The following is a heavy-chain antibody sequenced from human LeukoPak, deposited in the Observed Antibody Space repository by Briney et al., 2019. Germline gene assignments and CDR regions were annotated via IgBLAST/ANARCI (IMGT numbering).Heavy chain of an antibody. CDR3: ARGEF. Sequence: GGSLRLSCATSGFSLSNYWMSWVRQAPGKGLEWVATIKESASEIIYADSVKGRFTVSRDNAKRSLFLQMNSLRGEDTAVYYCARGEFWGQGTLVTVSS. CDR2: IKESASEI. CDR1: GFSLSNYW. J-gene: IGHJ4*02. V-gene: IGHV3-7*04.